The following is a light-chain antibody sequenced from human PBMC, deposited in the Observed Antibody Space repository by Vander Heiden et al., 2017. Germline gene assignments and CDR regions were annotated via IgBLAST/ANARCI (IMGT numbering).Light chain of an antibody. Sequence: QSVLTQPTSVSATPGQKVNISCSGNSSKLGHNYVSWYQTLPGTAPKLLIYENNKRPSGIPDRFSGSKSGTSATLGITGLQTGDEADYYCGTWDSSLSSWVFGGGTKLTVL. CDR2: ENN. J-gene: IGLJ3*02. CDR1: SSKLGHNY. V-gene: IGLV1-51*02. CDR3: GTWDSSLSSWV.